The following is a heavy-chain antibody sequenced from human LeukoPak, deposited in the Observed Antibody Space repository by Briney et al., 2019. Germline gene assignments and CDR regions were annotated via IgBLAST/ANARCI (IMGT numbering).Heavy chain of an antibody. J-gene: IGHJ3*02. CDR3: ARMNYDILTGYYLRAFDS. CDR2: IRSSGSTT. D-gene: IGHD3-9*01. CDR1: GXSFSSYE. Sequence: PGGSLRLSCAASGXSFSSYEMNWVRQAPGKGLEWVSYIRSSGSTTYYADSVKGRFTISRDNAKNSLYLQMNSLRAEDTAVYYCARMNYDILTGYYLRAFDSWGQGTMVTVSS. V-gene: IGHV3-48*03.